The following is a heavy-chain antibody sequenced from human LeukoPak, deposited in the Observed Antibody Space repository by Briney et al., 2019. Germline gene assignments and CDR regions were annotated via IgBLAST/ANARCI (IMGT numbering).Heavy chain of an antibody. D-gene: IGHD3-16*01. CDR2: IYYSGST. J-gene: IGHJ6*03. Sequence: SETLSLTCTVSGGSISSSSYYWGWIRQPPGKGLEWIGSIYYSGSTYYNPSLKSRVTMTRDTSTSTVYMELSSLRSEDTAVYYCARDLTESRDYYYYRYYMDVWGKGTTVTVSS. CDR3: ARDLTESRDYYYYRYYMDV. CDR1: GGSISSSSYY. V-gene: IGHV4-39*07.